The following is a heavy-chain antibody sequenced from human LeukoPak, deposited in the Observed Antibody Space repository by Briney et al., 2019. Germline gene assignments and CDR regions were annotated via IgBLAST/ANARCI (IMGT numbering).Heavy chain of an antibody. V-gene: IGHV3-23*01. CDR3: AKQLGYCSDGSCYFPY. D-gene: IGHD2-15*01. CDR2: ISNNGGYT. Sequence: GGSLRLSCAASGFTFSSSAMSWVRQAPGKGLEWVSAISNNGGYTYYADPVQGRFTISRDNSKSTLCLQMNSLRAEDTAVYYCAKQLGYCSDGSCYFPYWGQGTLVTVSS. CDR1: GFTFSSSA. J-gene: IGHJ4*02.